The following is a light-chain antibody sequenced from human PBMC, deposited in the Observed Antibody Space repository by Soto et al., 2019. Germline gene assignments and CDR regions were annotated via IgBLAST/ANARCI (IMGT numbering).Light chain of an antibody. CDR1: QGISSY. Sequence: IQLTQSPSSLSASVGDRVTITCRASQGISSYLAWYQQKPGKAPKFLIYAASTLQRGVPSRLSGSGSGTDFTLTTSSLQPEDFATYFCQQLKSYSTTSGQGTELEIK. CDR2: AAS. V-gene: IGKV1-9*01. J-gene: IGKJ2*01. CDR3: QQLKSYSTT.